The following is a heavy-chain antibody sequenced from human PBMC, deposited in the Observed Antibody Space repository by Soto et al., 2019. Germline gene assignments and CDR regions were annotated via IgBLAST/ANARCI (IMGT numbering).Heavy chain of an antibody. J-gene: IGHJ4*02. D-gene: IGHD3-22*01. Sequence: WIRQTPGKGLEWIGYIYYAGTTTYNPSLKGRATISLDTSENQFSLKVRSVTAADTAVYYCARLGRYYQAFDSWGQGTLVTVSS. V-gene: IGHV4-59*08. CDR3: ARLGRYYQAFDS. CDR2: IYYAGTT.